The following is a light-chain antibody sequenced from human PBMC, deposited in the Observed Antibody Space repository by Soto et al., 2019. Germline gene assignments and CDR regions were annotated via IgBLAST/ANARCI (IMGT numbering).Light chain of an antibody. V-gene: IGKV3-11*01. CDR3: QQRTNGPPQRP. CDR1: LSISSY. J-gene: IGKJ1*01. CDR2: ESS. Sequence: EVVLTQSQDTLSLPPGERATLSCRASLSISSYLAWYQQKPGQAPRLLIYESSSRATGIPARCSGNESRKDYTLPNSTLEPEVFAVDYFQQRTNGPPQRPVAQGTKE.